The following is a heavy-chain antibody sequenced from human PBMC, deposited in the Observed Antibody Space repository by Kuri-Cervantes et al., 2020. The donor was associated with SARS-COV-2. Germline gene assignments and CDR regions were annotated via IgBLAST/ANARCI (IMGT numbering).Heavy chain of an antibody. CDR3: ARGLASAYQLLFYVYYYYYVDV. V-gene: IGHV1-69*13. CDR2: IIPIFGTA. CDR1: GYTFTNYY. J-gene: IGHJ6*03. Sequence: SVKVSCKTSGYTFTNYYIHWVRQAPGQGLEWMGGIIPIFGTANYAQKFQGRVTITADESTSTAYMELSSLRSEDTAVYYCARGLASAYQLLFYVYYYYYVDVWGKGTTVTVSS. D-gene: IGHD2-2*01.